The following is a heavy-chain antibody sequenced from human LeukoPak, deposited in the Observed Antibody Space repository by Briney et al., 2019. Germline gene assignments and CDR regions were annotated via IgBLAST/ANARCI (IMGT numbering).Heavy chain of an antibody. J-gene: IGHJ5*02. Sequence: SETLSLTCIVSGGSISSYYWSWIRQPPGKGLEWIGYIYYSGSTNYNPSLKSRVTISVDTSKNQFSLKLSSVTAADTAVYYCARDGGSSSRNWFDPWGQGTLVTVSS. CDR3: ARDGGSSSRNWFDP. CDR1: GGSISSYY. CDR2: IYYSGST. D-gene: IGHD6-6*01. V-gene: IGHV4-59*01.